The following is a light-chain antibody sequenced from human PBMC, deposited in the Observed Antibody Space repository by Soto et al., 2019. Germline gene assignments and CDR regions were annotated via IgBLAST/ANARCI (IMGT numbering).Light chain of an antibody. J-gene: IGKJ5*01. CDR3: RQYKTYP. V-gene: IGKV1-5*01. CDR2: DAS. CDR1: QSISSW. Sequence: DIQMIQSPSTLSASAGDRVTITCRASQSISSWLAWYQQKPGKATNLLMFDASTLHTGVPSRLSGSGDGTELNISISSLQPDDSAIYFCRQYKTYPFGRGTRLDIK.